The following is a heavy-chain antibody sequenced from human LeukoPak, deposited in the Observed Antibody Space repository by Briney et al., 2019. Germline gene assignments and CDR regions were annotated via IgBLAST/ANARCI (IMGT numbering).Heavy chain of an antibody. Sequence: SETLSLTCAVYGGSFSGYYWSWIRQPPGKGLEWIGEINHSGSTNYNPSLKSRVTISVDTSKNQFSLKLSSVTAADTAVYYCARGRLLWFGELFGQGNWFDPWGQGTLVTVSS. CDR1: GGSFSGYY. J-gene: IGHJ5*02. CDR3: ARGRLLWFGELFGQGNWFDP. V-gene: IGHV4-34*01. CDR2: INHSGST. D-gene: IGHD3-10*01.